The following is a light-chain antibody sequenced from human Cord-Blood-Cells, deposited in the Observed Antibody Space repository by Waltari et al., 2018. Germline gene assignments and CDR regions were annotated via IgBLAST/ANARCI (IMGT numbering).Light chain of an antibody. V-gene: IGKV1-39*01. Sequence: DIQMTQSQSSLSASVVDSVTITCRASQSISSYLNLYQQKPGKAPNLLIYAASSLQSGVPSRFSGSGSGTDFAHSSSSLQPEDFSTYYCQQSYSTPVTFGPATKVDI. CDR3: QQSYSTPVT. J-gene: IGKJ3*01. CDR2: AAS. CDR1: QSISSY.